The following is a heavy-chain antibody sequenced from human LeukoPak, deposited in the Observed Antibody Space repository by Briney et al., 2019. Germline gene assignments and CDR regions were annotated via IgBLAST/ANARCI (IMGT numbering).Heavy chain of an antibody. CDR1: GYFISSGYH. CDR2: IYHTGNT. V-gene: IGHV4-38-2*01. CDR3: VRLEGYYYYYMDV. J-gene: IGHJ6*03. Sequence: SETLSLTCAVSGYFISSGYHWGWIRQPPGKGLEWIGAIYHTGNTYYNPSLMSRVTMPVDTSKNQFSLRLSSVTAADTAVYYCVRLEGYYYYYMDVWGEGTTVTVSS.